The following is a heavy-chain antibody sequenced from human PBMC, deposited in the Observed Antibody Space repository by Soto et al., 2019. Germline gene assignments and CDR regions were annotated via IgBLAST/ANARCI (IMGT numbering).Heavy chain of an antibody. D-gene: IGHD3-9*01. J-gene: IGHJ4*02. V-gene: IGHV3-23*01. CDR1: GFTFSSYA. Sequence: GGSLRLSCAASGFTFSSYAMRWVRQAPGKGLEWVSAISGSGGSTYYADSVKGRFTISRDNSKNTLYLQMNSLRAEDTAVYYCANLDPVLRYSDWLFTGFYWGQGTLVTVS. CDR3: ANLDPVLRYSDWLFTGFY. CDR2: ISGSGGST.